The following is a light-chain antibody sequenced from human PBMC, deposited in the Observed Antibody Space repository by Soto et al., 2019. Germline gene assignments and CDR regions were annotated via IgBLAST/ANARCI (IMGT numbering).Light chain of an antibody. Sequence: DIQMTQSPSTLSASVGDRVTITCRARQSISSWLAWYQQKPGKAPKLLIYDASSLESGVPSRLSGSGAGTEFNLTISSLQPDDFAPYYCQQYNSYSFTFGPGTKVDIK. CDR2: DAS. J-gene: IGKJ3*01. CDR3: QQYNSYSFT. CDR1: QSISSW. V-gene: IGKV1-5*01.